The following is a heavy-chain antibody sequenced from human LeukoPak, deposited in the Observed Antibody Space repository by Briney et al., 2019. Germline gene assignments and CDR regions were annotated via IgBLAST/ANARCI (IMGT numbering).Heavy chain of an antibody. CDR2: ISAYNGNT. V-gene: IGHV1-18*01. CDR3: ARDRLKYDILTGYLNWFDP. D-gene: IGHD3-9*01. CDR1: GYTFTSYG. Sequence: GASVKVSCKASGYTFTSYGISWVRQAPGQGLEWMGWISAYNGNTNYAQKLQGRVTMTTDTSTSTAYMELRSLSSDDTAVYYCARDRLKYDILTGYLNWFDPWGQGTLVTVSS. J-gene: IGHJ5*02.